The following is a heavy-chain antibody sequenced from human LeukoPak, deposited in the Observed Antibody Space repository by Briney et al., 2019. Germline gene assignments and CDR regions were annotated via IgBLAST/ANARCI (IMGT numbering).Heavy chain of an antibody. D-gene: IGHD3-3*01. J-gene: IGHJ4*02. CDR2: INPSGGST. CDR1: GYTFTGYY. CDR3: ARSYYDFWSGYPGAFFDY. V-gene: IGHV1-46*01. Sequence: GASVKVSCKASGYTFTGYYMHWVRQAPGQGLEWMGIINPSGGSTSYAQKFQGRVTMTRDTSTSTVYMELSSLRSEDTAVYYCARSYYDFWSGYPGAFFDYWGQGTLVTVSS.